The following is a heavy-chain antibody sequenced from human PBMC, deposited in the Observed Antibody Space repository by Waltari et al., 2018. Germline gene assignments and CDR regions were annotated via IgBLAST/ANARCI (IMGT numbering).Heavy chain of an antibody. Sequence: EVQLVESGGGLVQPGGSLRLSCAVSGFTFINNAISWVRQAPGKGLGWVSATGDGGSVTYYADSAKGRFSISRDNSKNTVYLQMNSLRAEDSALYYCARGFGELLPLDYWGQGTLVTVST. CDR3: ARGFGELLPLDY. J-gene: IGHJ4*02. V-gene: IGHV3-23*04. CDR1: GFTFINNA. D-gene: IGHD3-10*01. CDR2: TGDGGSVT.